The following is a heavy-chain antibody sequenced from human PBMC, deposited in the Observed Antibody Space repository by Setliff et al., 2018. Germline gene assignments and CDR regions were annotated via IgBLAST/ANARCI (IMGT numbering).Heavy chain of an antibody. CDR1: GGSVSNSGFF. CDR2: IYDSGSS. V-gene: IGHV4-39*01. D-gene: IGHD2-15*01. CDR3: GRGFSRIEGWGNWFDP. J-gene: IGHJ5*02. Sequence: SETLSLTCTVSGGSVSNSGFFWGWLRQAPGKGLEWIGNIYDSGSSNYNASLESRLTITRDTSKNQISLKLTSVTAADTAVYYCGRGFSRIEGWGNWFDPWGQGILVTVSS.